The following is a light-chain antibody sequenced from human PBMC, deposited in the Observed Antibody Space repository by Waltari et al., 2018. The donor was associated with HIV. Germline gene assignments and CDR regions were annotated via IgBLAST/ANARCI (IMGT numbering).Light chain of an antibody. J-gene: IGLJ2*01. Sequence: QSALTQPASLSGSPGQSITITCTGTSSEVGGYNLVPWYQQHPGKAPKLMIYEVSKRPSGVSNRFSGSKSGNTASLTISGLQAEDEADYYCCAYAGSTTYVIFGGGTKLTVL. V-gene: IGLV2-23*02. CDR2: EVS. CDR3: CAYAGSTTYVI. CDR1: SSEVGGYNL.